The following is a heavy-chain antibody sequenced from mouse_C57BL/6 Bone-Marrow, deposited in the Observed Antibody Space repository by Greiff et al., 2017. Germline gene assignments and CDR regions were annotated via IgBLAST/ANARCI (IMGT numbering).Heavy chain of an antibody. CDR3: ATSITTGASYWAMDY. D-gene: IGHD1-1*01. CDR1: GFTFTSYW. J-gene: IGHJ4*01. Sequence: VKLQQSGAELVKPGASVKMSCKASGFTFTSYWITWVKQRPGQGLEWIGEIYAGSGRTNYNEMFKSKATLTVDTSSSTAYMQISSLTSEDSAVYYCATSITTGASYWAMDYWGQGTSVTVSS. CDR2: IYAGSGRT. V-gene: IGHV1-55*01.